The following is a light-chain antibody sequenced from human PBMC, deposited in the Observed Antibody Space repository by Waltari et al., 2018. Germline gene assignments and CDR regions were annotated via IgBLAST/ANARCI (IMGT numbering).Light chain of an antibody. V-gene: IGLV2-14*01. J-gene: IGLJ1*01. CDR3: SSHTSTVPHV. CDR1: SNDVGDYGY. Sequence: QSALTQPASVSGSPGQSVSISCTGTSNDVGDYGYVSWYQQYPGKAPKLMIYEVSYRPSGISTRFSGPKSGNTASLPISGLQAEDEAVYYCSSHTSTVPHVFGTGTKVTVV. CDR2: EVS.